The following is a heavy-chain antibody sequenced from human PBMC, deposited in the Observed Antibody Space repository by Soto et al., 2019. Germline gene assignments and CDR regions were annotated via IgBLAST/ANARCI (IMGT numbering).Heavy chain of an antibody. CDR1: GYSFTDYH. Sequence: ASVKVSCKASGYSFTDYHIHWVRQAPGQGLEWLGRINPSGGSTSYAQKFQGRVTMTRDTSTSTVYMELSSLRSEDTAVYYCARDLGSGGNADDAFDIWGQGTMVTVSS. CDR3: ARDLGSGGNADDAFDI. D-gene: IGHD2-15*01. J-gene: IGHJ3*02. CDR2: INPSGGST. V-gene: IGHV1-46*01.